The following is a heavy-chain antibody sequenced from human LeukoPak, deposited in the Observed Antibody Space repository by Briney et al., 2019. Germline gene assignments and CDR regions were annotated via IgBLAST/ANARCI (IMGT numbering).Heavy chain of an antibody. V-gene: IGHV4-30-4*08. Sequence: PSETLSPTCTVSGGSISSGDYYWSWIRQPPGKGLEWIGYIYYSGSTYYNPSLKSRVTISVDTSKNQFSLKLSSVTAADAAVYYCAREFGSSTDFFDIWGQGTMVTVSS. J-gene: IGHJ3*02. CDR2: IYYSGST. CDR1: GGSISSGDYY. CDR3: AREFGSSTDFFDI. D-gene: IGHD1-26*01.